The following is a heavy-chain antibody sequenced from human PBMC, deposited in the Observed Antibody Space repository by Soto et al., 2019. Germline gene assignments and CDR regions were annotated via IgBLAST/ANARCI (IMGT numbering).Heavy chain of an antibody. Sequence: GGSLRLSCAASGFTFSSYAMSWVRQAPGKGLEWVSAISGSGGSTYYADSVKGRFTISRDNSKNTLYLQMNSLRAEDTAVYYCAKDNSERGSPGYFDCLLSSHVCGQGTLVTVSS. V-gene: IGHV3-23*01. CDR3: AKDNSERGSPGYFDCLLSSHV. J-gene: IGHJ4*02. CDR2: ISGSGGST. CDR1: GFTFSSYA. D-gene: IGHD3-9*01.